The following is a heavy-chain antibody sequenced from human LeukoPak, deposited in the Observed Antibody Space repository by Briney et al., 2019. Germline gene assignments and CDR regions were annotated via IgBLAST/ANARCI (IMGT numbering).Heavy chain of an antibody. V-gene: IGHV1-2*03. D-gene: IGHD6-6*01. J-gene: IGHJ4*02. CDR2: INPNSGGT. Sequence: LVGSLRVSCAASGDTLTGYNMRGGRQAPGEGVEWMGWINPNSGGTNYAQKFQGRVTMTRDTSISTAYMELSRLRSDDAAVYYCARDLPYSSSPLYYFDYWGEGTLVTVSS. CDR1: GDTLTGYN. CDR3: ARDLPYSSSPLYYFDY.